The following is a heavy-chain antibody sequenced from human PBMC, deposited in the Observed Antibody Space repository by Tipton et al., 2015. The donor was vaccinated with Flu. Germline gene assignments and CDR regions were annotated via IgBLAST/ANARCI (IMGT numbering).Heavy chain of an antibody. D-gene: IGHD2-2*01. CDR2: IYSGGST. CDR3: ARGRGYCVTTTCLLPFDF. J-gene: IGHJ4*02. CDR1: GFTVSSNY. Sequence: AVSGFTVSSNYMTWVRQAPGKGLEWVSVIYSGGSTNYADSVKGRFTISRDNSKNTLYLQMNSLRAEDTAVYYCARGRGYCVTTTCLLPFDFWGQGTLVTVSS. V-gene: IGHV3-53*01.